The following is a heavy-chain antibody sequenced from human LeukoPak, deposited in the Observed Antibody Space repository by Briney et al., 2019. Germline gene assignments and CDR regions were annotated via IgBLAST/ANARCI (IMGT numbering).Heavy chain of an antibody. J-gene: IGHJ6*03. Sequence: SETLSLTCTVSGGSISSGSYYWSWIRQPAGKGLEWIGRIYTSGSTNYNPSLKSRVTISVDTSKNQFSLKLSSVTAADTAVYYCARTPIDYYMDVWGKGTTVTVSS. CDR2: IYTSGST. CDR1: GGSISSGSYY. V-gene: IGHV4-61*02. CDR3: ARTPIDYYMDV. D-gene: IGHD5-24*01.